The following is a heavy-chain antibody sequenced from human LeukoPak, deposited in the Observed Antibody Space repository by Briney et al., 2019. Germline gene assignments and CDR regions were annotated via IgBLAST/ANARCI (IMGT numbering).Heavy chain of an antibody. D-gene: IGHD2-15*01. CDR1: GGTFSSYA. V-gene: IGHV1-69*04. CDR2: IIPILGIA. Sequence: ASVKVSCKASGGTFSSYAISWVRQAHGQGLEWMGRIIPILGIANYAQKFQGRVTITADKSTSTAYMELSSLRSEDTAVYYCARAGYCSGGSCYSADYYYYGMDVWGQGTTVTVSS. J-gene: IGHJ6*02. CDR3: ARAGYCSGGSCYSADYYYYGMDV.